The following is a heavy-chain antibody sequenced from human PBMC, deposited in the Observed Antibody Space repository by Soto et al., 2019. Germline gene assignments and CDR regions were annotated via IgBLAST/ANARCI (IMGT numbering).Heavy chain of an antibody. V-gene: IGHV4-31*03. CDR1: GGSISSGGYY. Sequence: QVQLQESGPGLVKPSQTLSLTCTVSGGSISSGGYYWSWIRQHPGKGLEWIGYIYYSGSTYYNPSLKSRVTISVDTSKNLFSLKLSSVTAADTAVYYCAREAAGILNWFDPWGQGTLVTVSS. CDR2: IYYSGST. D-gene: IGHD6-25*01. CDR3: AREAAGILNWFDP. J-gene: IGHJ5*02.